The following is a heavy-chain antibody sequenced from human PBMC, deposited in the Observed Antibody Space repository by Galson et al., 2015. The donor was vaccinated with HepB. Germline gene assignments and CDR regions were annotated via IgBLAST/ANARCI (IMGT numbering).Heavy chain of an antibody. J-gene: IGHJ3*02. Sequence: SLRLSCAASGFTFSSYAMHWVRQAPGKGLEWVAVISYDGSNKYYADSVKGRFTISRDNSKNTLYLQMNSLRAEDTAVYYCARDREGGSDLRDAFEIWGQGTMVTVSS. CDR1: GFTFSSYA. D-gene: IGHD3-10*01. CDR3: ARDREGGSDLRDAFEI. CDR2: ISYDGSNK. V-gene: IGHV3-30-3*01.